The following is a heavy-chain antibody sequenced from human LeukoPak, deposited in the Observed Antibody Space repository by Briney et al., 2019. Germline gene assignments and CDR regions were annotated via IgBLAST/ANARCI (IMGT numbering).Heavy chain of an antibody. CDR3: AREGGFYRPLDY. V-gene: IGHV4-59*01. CDR1: GGSISSYY. CDR2: IYYSGST. Sequence: SETLSLTCTVSGGSISSYYWSWIRQPPGKGLEWIGYIYYSGSTNYKPSLKSRVTMSLNTSKIQFSLKLSSVTAADTAVYYCAREGGFYRPLDYSGQGTLVTVSS. J-gene: IGHJ4*02. D-gene: IGHD3-3*01.